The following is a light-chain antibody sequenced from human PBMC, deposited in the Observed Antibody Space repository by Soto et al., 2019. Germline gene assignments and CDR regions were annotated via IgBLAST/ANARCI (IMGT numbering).Light chain of an antibody. Sequence: QSALTQPASVSGSPGQSITISCTGTSSDVGGYKYVSWYQLHPGTAPKLVIYDVTNRPSGVSNRFSGSKSGNTASLTISGLQAEDEADYFCSSYTSTSTLFGTGNKLTVL. CDR3: SSYTSTSTL. CDR2: DVT. V-gene: IGLV2-14*01. J-gene: IGLJ1*01. CDR1: SSDVGGYKY.